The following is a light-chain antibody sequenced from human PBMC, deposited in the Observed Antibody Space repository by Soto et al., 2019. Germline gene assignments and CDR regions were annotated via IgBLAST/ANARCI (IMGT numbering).Light chain of an antibody. CDR2: EGG. V-gene: IGLV2-23*01. Sequence: QSALTQPASVSGSPGQSITISCTGTSSDVGSYNLVSWYQQHPGKAPKLMIYEGGKRPSGVSNRFSGSKSGNTASLTISGLQAEDEADYYCCSYAGSSVLFGGGTKLTVL. J-gene: IGLJ2*01. CDR3: CSYAGSSVL. CDR1: SSDVGSYNL.